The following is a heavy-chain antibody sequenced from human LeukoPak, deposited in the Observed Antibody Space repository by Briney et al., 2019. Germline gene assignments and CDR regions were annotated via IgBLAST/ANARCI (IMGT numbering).Heavy chain of an antibody. D-gene: IGHD6-19*01. J-gene: IGHJ6*02. CDR3: AAGPIAVAGTDYYYGMDV. CDR2: IFVGSGNT. V-gene: IGHV1-58*01. CDR1: GFTFTSSA. Sequence: GASVKVSCRASGFTFTSSAVQWVRQARGQRLEWIGWIFVGSGNTNYAQKFQERVTITRDMSTSTAYMELSSLRSEDTAVYYCAAGPIAVAGTDYYYGMDVWGQGTTVTVSS.